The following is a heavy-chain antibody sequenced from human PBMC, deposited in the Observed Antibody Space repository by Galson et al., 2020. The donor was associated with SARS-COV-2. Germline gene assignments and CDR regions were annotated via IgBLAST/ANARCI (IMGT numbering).Heavy chain of an antibody. Sequence: GGSLRLSCAVSGFPFSSYTMNWVRQAPGKGLEWVSSISTSGTYIFYADSVKGRFTISRDNANNSLYLRMNSLRAEDTGVYFCSTDGGYSHAFDMWGQGAMVTVSS. D-gene: IGHD5-18*01. CDR1: GFPFSSYT. CDR2: ISTSGTYI. J-gene: IGHJ3*02. V-gene: IGHV3-21*01. CDR3: STDGGYSHAFDM.